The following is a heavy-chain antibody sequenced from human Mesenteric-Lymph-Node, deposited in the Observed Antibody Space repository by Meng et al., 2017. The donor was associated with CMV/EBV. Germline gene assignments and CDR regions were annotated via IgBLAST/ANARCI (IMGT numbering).Heavy chain of an antibody. CDR3: ARGRGEYSGSYSDFFDY. CDR1: GFTFSSYE. CDR2: ISGSGSPI. V-gene: IGHV3-48*03. Sequence: GGSLRLSCVASGFTFSSYEMNWVRQDPGKGLEWVSHISGSGSPIYYADSVKGRFTIYRDNAKSSLYLQMNSLGAEDTVLYYCARGRGEYSGSYSDFFDYWGQGALVTVSS. D-gene: IGHD1-26*01. J-gene: IGHJ4*02.